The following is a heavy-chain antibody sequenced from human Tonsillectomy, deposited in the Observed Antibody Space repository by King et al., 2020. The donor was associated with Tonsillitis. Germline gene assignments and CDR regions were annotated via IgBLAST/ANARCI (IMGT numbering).Heavy chain of an antibody. CDR2: INHSGST. Sequence: VQLQLWGAGLLKPSETLSLTCAVYGGSFSGYYWSWIRQPPGKGLEWIGEINHSGSTNYNPSLKSRVTISVDTSKNQFSLKLSSVTAADTAVYYCARGRRGCSYGYIFRFDPWGQGTLVTVSS. D-gene: IGHD5-18*01. J-gene: IGHJ5*02. V-gene: IGHV4-34*01. CDR3: ARGRRGCSYGYIFRFDP. CDR1: GGSFSGYY.